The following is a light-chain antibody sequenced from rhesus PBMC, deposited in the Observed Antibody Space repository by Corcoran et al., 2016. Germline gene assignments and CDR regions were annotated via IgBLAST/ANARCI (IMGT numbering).Light chain of an antibody. CDR1: QSIGSW. J-gene: IGKJ4*01. Sequence: DIQMTQSPSSLSASVGDTVTITCRASQSIGSWLAWSQQKPGKAPKLLIYKASSLQSGVPSRFSGSGSGTDFTLTISSLQSEDFATYYGQQYSSSPPLTFGGGTKVELK. V-gene: IGKV1-22*01. CDR2: KAS. CDR3: QQYSSSPPLT.